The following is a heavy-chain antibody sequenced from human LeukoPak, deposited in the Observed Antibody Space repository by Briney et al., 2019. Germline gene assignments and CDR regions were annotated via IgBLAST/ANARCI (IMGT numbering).Heavy chain of an antibody. V-gene: IGHV1-8*01. D-gene: IGHD5-18*01. CDR3: VRGVGHAYGYTTPGNY. CDR2: MNPNTGNT. CDR1: GYTFTSYD. J-gene: IGHJ4*02. Sequence: GASVKVSCKASGYTFTSYDINWVRQATGQGLEWMGWMNPNTGNTGYAQKFQGRVTMTRNTSTSTAYMELSSLRSDDTAVYYCVRGVGHAYGYTTPGNYWGQGTLVTVSS.